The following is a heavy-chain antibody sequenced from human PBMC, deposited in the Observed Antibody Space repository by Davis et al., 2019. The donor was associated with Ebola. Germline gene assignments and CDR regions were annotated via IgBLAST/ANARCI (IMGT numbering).Heavy chain of an antibody. V-gene: IGHV3-9*01. J-gene: IGHJ4*02. CDR2: IRWNSGSM. CDR3: AKWARPHDYDNSGCWGH. CDR1: GFTFDEYD. D-gene: IGHD3-22*01. Sequence: GGSLRLSCAASGFTFDEYDMHWVRQAPGKGLEWVSGIRWNSGSMAYADSVKGRFTISRDNAKNAVYLQMNSLRAEDTALYFCAKWARPHDYDNSGCWGHWGQGTLVTVSS.